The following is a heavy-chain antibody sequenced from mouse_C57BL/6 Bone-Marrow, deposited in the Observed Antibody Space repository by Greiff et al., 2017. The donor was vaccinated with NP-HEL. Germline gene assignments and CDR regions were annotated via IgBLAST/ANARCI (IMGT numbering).Heavy chain of an antibody. Sequence: QVQLKESGAELVRPGASVTLSCKASGYTFTDYEMHWVKQTPVHGLEWIGAIDPETGGTAYNQKFKGKAILTADKSSSTAYMELHSLTSEDSAVYYCTEGGLLRAWFAYWGQGTLVTVSA. CDR3: TEGGLLRAWFAY. J-gene: IGHJ3*01. D-gene: IGHD2-10*01. CDR1: GYTFTDYE. CDR2: IDPETGGT. V-gene: IGHV1-15*01.